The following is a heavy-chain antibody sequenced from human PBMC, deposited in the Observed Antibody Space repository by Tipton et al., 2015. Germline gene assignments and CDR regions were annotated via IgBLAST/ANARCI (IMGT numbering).Heavy chain of an antibody. Sequence: TLSLTCAVYGGSFSDYYWTWIRQPPGKGLEWIGSIFYSGSPDSNPSLKSRVTISVDTSKNQFFLKLTSVTAGDTAMYYCARLPLVGGSCDDAFDKWGQGTVVTVSS. J-gene: IGHJ3*02. V-gene: IGHV4-34*12. CDR1: GGSFSDYY. CDR3: ARLPLVGGSCDDAFDK. CDR2: IFYSGSP. D-gene: IGHD2-15*01.